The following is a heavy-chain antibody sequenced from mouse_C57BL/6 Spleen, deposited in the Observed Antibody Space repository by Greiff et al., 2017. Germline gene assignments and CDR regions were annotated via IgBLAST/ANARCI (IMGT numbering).Heavy chain of an antibody. J-gene: IGHJ2*01. CDR2: IDPENGDT. D-gene: IGHD1-1*01. Sequence: LVESGAELVRPGASVKLSCTASGFNIKDDYMHWVKQRPEQGLEWIGWIDPENGDTEYASKFQGKATITADTSSNTAYLQLSSLTSEDTAVYYCTTATGYFDYWGQGTTLTVSS. CDR1: GFNIKDDY. V-gene: IGHV14-4*01. CDR3: TTATGYFDY.